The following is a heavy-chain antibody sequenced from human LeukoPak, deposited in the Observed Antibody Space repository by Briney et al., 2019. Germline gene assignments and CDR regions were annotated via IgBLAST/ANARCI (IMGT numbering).Heavy chain of an antibody. Sequence: ASVKVSCKASGYTFTSCGISWVRQAPGQGLEWMGWISAYNGNTNYAQKLQGRVTMTTDTSTSTAYMELRSLRSDDTAVYYCARGYCSSTSCYRDDFDYWGQGTLVTVSS. D-gene: IGHD2-2*01. CDR3: ARGYCSSTSCYRDDFDY. J-gene: IGHJ4*02. CDR2: ISAYNGNT. CDR1: GYTFTSCG. V-gene: IGHV1-18*01.